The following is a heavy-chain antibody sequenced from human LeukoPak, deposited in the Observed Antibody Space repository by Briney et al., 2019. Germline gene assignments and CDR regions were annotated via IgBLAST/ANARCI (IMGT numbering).Heavy chain of an antibody. J-gene: IGHJ4*02. D-gene: IGHD2-8*01. CDR1: SGSVSSGSYY. CDR3: AREGGINAVDY. Sequence: SETLSLTCTVSSGSVSSGSYYWSWIRQPPGKGLEWIGYISYRGSTNYNPSLKSRVTISVDTSTNQFSLKLSSVTAADTAVYYCAREGGINAVDYWGQGTLVTVSS. CDR2: ISYRGST. V-gene: IGHV4-61*01.